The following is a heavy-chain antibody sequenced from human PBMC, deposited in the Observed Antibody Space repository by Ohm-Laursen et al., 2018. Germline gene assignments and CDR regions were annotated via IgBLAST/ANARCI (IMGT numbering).Heavy chain of an antibody. Sequence: SLRLSCSASGFTFSSYAMSWVRQAPGKGLEWVANIKEYGSEKNYVDSVKGRFTISRDNAKNSLFLEMNNLRAEDTAVYYCARSGLTVAGTVDYWGQGTLVTVSS. CDR1: GFTFSSYA. D-gene: IGHD6-19*01. J-gene: IGHJ4*02. V-gene: IGHV3-7*01. CDR3: ARSGLTVAGTVDY. CDR2: IKEYGSEK.